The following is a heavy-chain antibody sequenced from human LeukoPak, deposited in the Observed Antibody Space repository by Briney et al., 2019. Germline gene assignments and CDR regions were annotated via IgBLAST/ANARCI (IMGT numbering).Heavy chain of an antibody. J-gene: IGHJ4*02. V-gene: IGHV3-21*01. CDR1: GFTFSSYS. D-gene: IGHD6-19*01. CDR3: ARPSEHSSGWTYYFDY. Sequence: GGSLRLSCAASGFTFSSYSMNWVRQAPGKGLEWVQSISSSSSYIYYADSVKGRFTISRDNAKNSLYLQMNSLRAEDTAVYYCARPSEHSSGWTYYFDYWGQGTLVTVSS. CDR2: ISSSSSYI.